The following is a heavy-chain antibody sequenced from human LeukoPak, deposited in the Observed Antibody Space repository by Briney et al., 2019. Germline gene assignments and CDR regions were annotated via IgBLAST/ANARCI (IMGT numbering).Heavy chain of an antibody. D-gene: IGHD6-19*01. CDR2: ISSSSSYI. Sequence: GGSLILSCAASGFTFSSYSMNWVRQAPGKGLEWVSSISSSSSYIYYADSVKGRFTISRDNAKNSLYLQMNSLRAEDTAVYYCARDFEQWLIRNWFDPWGQGTLVTVSS. CDR3: ARDFEQWLIRNWFDP. V-gene: IGHV3-21*01. CDR1: GFTFSSYS. J-gene: IGHJ5*02.